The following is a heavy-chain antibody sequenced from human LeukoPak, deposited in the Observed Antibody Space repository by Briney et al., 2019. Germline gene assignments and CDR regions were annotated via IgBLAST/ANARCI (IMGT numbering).Heavy chain of an antibody. Sequence: ASVKVSCKASGYTLTGYYMHWVRQAPGQGLEWMGWINPNSGGTNYAQKFQGRVTMTRDTSISTAYMELSRLRSDDTAVYYCARAQYKIAVAGPPGYWGQGTLVNVSS. CDR1: GYTLTGYY. D-gene: IGHD6-19*01. J-gene: IGHJ4*02. V-gene: IGHV1-2*02. CDR3: ARAQYKIAVAGPPGY. CDR2: INPNSGGT.